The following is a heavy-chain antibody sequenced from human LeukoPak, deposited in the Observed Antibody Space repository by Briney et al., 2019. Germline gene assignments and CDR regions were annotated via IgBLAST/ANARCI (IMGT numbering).Heavy chain of an antibody. V-gene: IGHV4-39*01. CDR2: IYYSGTT. CDR1: GDSISSSSYF. Sequence: PSETLSLTCTISGDSISSSSYFWGWIRQSPGKGLEWIGTIYYSGTTYCNPSLKSPVTISADTSKKQFFLKLTSVTAADTAVYYCARQLSSWQIDYWGQGTLVTVSS. J-gene: IGHJ4*02. D-gene: IGHD6-13*01. CDR3: ARQLSSWQIDY.